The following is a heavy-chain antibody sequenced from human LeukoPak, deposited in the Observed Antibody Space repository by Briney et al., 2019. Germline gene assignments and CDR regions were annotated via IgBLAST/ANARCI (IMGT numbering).Heavy chain of an antibody. J-gene: IGHJ4*02. CDR3: ARGGILDY. D-gene: IGHD3-10*01. Sequence: PSETLSLTCAVYGGSFSGYYWSWIRQPPGKGLEWIGEIYHSGSTNYNPSLKSRVTISVDKSKNQFSLKLSSVTAADTAVYYCARGGILDYWGQGTLVTVSS. CDR1: GGSFSGYY. CDR2: IYHSGST. V-gene: IGHV4-34*01.